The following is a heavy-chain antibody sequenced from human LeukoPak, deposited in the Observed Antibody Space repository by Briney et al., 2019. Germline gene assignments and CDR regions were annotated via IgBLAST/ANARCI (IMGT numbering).Heavy chain of an antibody. Sequence: SETLSLTCAVYGGSFSGYYWSWIRQPPGKGLEWIGEINHSGSTNYNPSLKSRVTISVDTSKNQFSLKLSSVTAADTAVYYCARLFPYYDFWSGYSMYYFDYWGQGTLVTVSS. J-gene: IGHJ4*02. CDR2: INHSGST. CDR1: GGSFSGYY. D-gene: IGHD3-3*01. CDR3: ARLFPYYDFWSGYSMYYFDY. V-gene: IGHV4-34*01.